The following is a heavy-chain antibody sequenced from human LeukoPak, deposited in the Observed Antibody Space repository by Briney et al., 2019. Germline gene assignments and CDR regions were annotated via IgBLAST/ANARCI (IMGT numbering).Heavy chain of an antibody. V-gene: IGHV3-73*01. CDR2: IRSKANSYAT. CDR1: GFTFSGSA. D-gene: IGHD1-1*01. Sequence: PGGSLRLSCAASGFTFSGSAMHWVRQASGKGLEWVGRIRSKANSYATAYAASVKGRFTISRDDSKNTAYLQMNSLKTEDTAVYYCVCLERRGLNWFDPWGQGTLVTVSS. CDR3: VCLERRGLNWFDP. J-gene: IGHJ5*02.